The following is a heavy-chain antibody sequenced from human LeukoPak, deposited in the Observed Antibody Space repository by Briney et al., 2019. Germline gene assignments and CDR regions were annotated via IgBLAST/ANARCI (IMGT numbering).Heavy chain of an antibody. J-gene: IGHJ3*02. D-gene: IGHD3-22*01. CDR2: IYAGDSGT. Sequence: GESLKTSWKGCGSRFICYWIGWVHQIAGKGLGLMGIIYAGDSGTRYSPSFEGQITISAEWSVTTDYLQRSSLEASDTACYYCASMSGNYRDAFDIWGEGTMVTVSS. V-gene: IGHV5-51*07. CDR3: ASMSGNYRDAFDI. CDR1: GSRFICYW.